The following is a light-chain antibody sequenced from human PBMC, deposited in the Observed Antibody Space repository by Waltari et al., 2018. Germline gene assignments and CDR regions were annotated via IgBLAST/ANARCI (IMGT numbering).Light chain of an antibody. CDR3: HSRDTSSTRV. V-gene: IGLV3-19*01. CDR1: SLRRYY. CDR2: GQN. Sequence: SSELTQDPAVSVALGQTVRITCQGDSLRRYYASWYQQRPGQAPILVLYGQNTRPSGIPDRFSGSISGNTASLTITGAQAEDEADYYCHSRDTSSTRVFGGGTRLTV. J-gene: IGLJ2*01.